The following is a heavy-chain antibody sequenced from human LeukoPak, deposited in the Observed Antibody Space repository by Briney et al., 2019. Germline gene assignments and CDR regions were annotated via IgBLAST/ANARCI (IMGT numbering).Heavy chain of an antibody. V-gene: IGHV4-4*07. D-gene: IGHD3-3*01. CDR2: IYTSGST. Sequence: PSETLSLTCTVSGGSISSYYWSWIRQPAGKGLEWIGRIYTSGSTNYNPSLKSRVTMSVDTSKNQFSLKLSSVTAADTAVYYCARDYDFWSGYYTGIDYYYYYYMDVWGKGTTVTVSS. J-gene: IGHJ6*03. CDR3: ARDYDFWSGYYTGIDYYYYYYMDV. CDR1: GGSISSYY.